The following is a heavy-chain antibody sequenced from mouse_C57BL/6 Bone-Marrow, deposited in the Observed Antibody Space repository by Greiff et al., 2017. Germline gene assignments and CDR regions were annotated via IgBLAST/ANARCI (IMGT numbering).Heavy chain of an antibody. CDR2: ISGGGGNT. J-gene: IGHJ2*01. V-gene: IGHV5-9*01. CDR1: GFTFSSYT. D-gene: IGHD1-1*01. CDR3: ASTVVATDY. Sequence: EVKLQESGGGLVKPGGSLKLSCAASGFTFSSYTMSWVRQTPEKRLEWVATISGGGGNTYYPDSVKGRFTISRDNAKNTLYLQMSSLRSEDTALYYCASTVVATDYWGQGTTLTVSS.